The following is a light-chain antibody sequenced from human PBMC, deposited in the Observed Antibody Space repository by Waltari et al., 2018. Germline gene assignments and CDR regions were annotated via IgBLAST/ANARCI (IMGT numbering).Light chain of an antibody. Sequence: SYVLTQPPSLSVAPGETARITCGGDIIGITPVHWYQQKSGQAPVLVIYDDGDRPSGIPERFSASHSGNTATLTISRVEVGDEADYYCQLWHSSPHPLVFGGGTKLAVL. CDR1: IIGITP. V-gene: IGLV3-21*04. CDR2: DDG. CDR3: QLWHSSPHPLV. J-gene: IGLJ2*01.